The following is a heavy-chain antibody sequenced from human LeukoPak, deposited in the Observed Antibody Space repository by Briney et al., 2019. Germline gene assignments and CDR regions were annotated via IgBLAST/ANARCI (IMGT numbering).Heavy chain of an antibody. Sequence: GESLKISCKGSGYSFTSYWIGWVRQMPGKGLEWMGIIYPGDSDTRYSPSFQGQVTSSTSKSISTDYLQWSSLKASDTAMYYCARQYSSSSREVDYWGQGTLVTVSS. J-gene: IGHJ4*02. CDR2: IYPGDSDT. CDR3: ARQYSSSSREVDY. D-gene: IGHD6-6*01. CDR1: GYSFTSYW. V-gene: IGHV5-51*01.